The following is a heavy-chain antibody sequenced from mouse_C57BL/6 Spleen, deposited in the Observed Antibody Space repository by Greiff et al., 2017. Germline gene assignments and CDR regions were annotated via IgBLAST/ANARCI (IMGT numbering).Heavy chain of an antibody. CDR2: IYPGSGST. CDR1: GYTFTSYW. J-gene: IGHJ2*01. Sequence: QVQLQQPGAELVKPGASVTMSCKASGYTFTSYWITWVKQRPGQGLEWIGDIYPGSGSTNYNEKFKSKATLTVDTSSSTAYMQLSSLTSEDSAVYYCARGGSSPYYFDYWGQGTTLTVSS. CDR3: ARGGSSPYYFDY. D-gene: IGHD1-1*01. V-gene: IGHV1-55*01.